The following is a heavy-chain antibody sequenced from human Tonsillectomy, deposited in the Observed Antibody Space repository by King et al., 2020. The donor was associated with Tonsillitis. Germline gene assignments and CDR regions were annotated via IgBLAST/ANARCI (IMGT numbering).Heavy chain of an antibody. J-gene: IGHJ4*02. Sequence: VQLVESGGGLVQPGGSLRLSCAASGFTFHFYAMNWVRQTPGKGLEWVSSISGRGGTTYYADSVKGRFTISRDNSKNTLYLQMNSLRAADTAIYYCAKAIKWNDDFDYWGPGTLVTVSS. V-gene: IGHV3-23*04. CDR1: GFTFHFYA. CDR3: AKAIKWNDDFDY. CDR2: ISGRGGTT. D-gene: IGHD1-1*01.